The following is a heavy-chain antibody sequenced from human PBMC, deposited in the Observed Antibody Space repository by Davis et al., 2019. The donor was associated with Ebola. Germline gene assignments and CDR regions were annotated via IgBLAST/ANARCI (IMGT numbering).Heavy chain of an antibody. CDR3: ARGRDIWSVPEY. CDR2: INPNSGAT. CDR1: GYIFTGYY. Sequence: AASVTVSCKASGYIFTGYYIHWVRQAPGQGLEWMGCINPNSGATNYAQKFRGWVTMTRDTSINTAYMEVTSLKSDGTAVYYCARGRDIWSVPEYWGQGTLVTVSS. D-gene: IGHD3-3*01. J-gene: IGHJ4*02. V-gene: IGHV1-2*04.